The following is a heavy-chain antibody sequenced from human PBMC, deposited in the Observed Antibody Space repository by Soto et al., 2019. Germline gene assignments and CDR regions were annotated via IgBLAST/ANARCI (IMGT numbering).Heavy chain of an antibody. CDR1: GGSFSGYY. Sequence: PSETLSLTCAVYGGSFSGYYWTWVRQPPGTGLEWIGEAHHSGRTNYNPSLKSRVTISVDRSQNHFSLQLTSVTAADTAVYYCARSEATALDFWGHGTLVTVSS. CDR2: AHHSGRT. CDR3: ARSEATALDF. J-gene: IGHJ4*01. V-gene: IGHV4-34*01.